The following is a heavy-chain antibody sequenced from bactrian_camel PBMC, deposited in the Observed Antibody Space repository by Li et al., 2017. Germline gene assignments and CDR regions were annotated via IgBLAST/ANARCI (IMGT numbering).Heavy chain of an antibody. Sequence: DVQLVESGGDLVQPGGSLRLSCAASGFTFSSSAMSWVRRAPGKGLEWVSAIDTGDGGTYYLNSVEGRFTISHDNAKNTLYLQMNSLKPEDTAIYYCAAAKGLPDLLRGGYLSARSYNYWGRGTQVTVS. CDR3: AAAKGLPDLLRGGYLSARSYNY. J-gene: IGHJ4*01. CDR1: GFTFSSSA. D-gene: IGHD3*01. V-gene: IGHV3S31*01. CDR2: IDTGDGGT.